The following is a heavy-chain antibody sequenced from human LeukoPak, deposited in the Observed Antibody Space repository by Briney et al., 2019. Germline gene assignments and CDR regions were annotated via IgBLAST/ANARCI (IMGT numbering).Heavy chain of an antibody. CDR1: GFTFSSYA. D-gene: IGHD3-22*01. J-gene: IGHJ4*02. CDR2: ISYDGSNK. V-gene: IGHV3-30-3*01. Sequence: GGSLRLSCAASGFTFSSYAMHWVRQAPGKGLEWVAVISYDGSNKYYADSVKGRFTISRDNSKNTLYLQMNSLRAEDTAVYYCARGGYYDRTCDSWGQGTLVTVSS. CDR3: ARGGYYDRTCDS.